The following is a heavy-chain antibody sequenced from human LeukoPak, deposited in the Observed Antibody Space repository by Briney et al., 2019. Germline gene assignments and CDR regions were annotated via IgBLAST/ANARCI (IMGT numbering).Heavy chain of an antibody. CDR1: GFTFSSYA. V-gene: IGHV3-23*01. Sequence: GGSLRLSCAASGFTFSSYAMTWVRQAPGKGLEWVSAISGRGGSTYYADSVKGRCTISRDNSRNTLYPQVNSLRAEDTAVYYCAKDREPYFDSSGYPLFFDYWGQGALVTVSS. D-gene: IGHD3-22*01. CDR2: ISGRGGST. CDR3: AKDREPYFDSSGYPLFFDY. J-gene: IGHJ4*02.